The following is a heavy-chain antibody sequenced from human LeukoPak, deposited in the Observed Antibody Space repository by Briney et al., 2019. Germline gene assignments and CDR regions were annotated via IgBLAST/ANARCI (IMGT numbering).Heavy chain of an antibody. Sequence: GESLKISLKGSGYSFTNYWITLVRQMPGKSLELMRIAYPADSDTKYSPSFQGQVTISADKSINTAYLEWSSPKASDTAMYYCARCPRDGYHYSFDVWGRGTMLTVSS. CDR3: ARCPRDGYHYSFDV. V-gene: IGHV5-51*01. CDR2: AYPADSDT. D-gene: IGHD5-24*01. CDR1: GYSFTNYW. J-gene: IGHJ3*01.